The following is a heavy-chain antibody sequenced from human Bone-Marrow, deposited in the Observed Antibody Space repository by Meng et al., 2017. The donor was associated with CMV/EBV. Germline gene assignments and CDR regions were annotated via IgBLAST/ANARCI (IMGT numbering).Heavy chain of an antibody. J-gene: IGHJ3*02. D-gene: IGHD2-2*02. CDR2: IIPIFGTA. V-gene: IGHV1-69*05. CDR3: ARQAGAIVVVPAAIAPYDAFDI. Sequence: SVKVSCKASGYTFTCYYIHWVRQAPGQGLEWMGGIIPIFGTANYAQKFQGRVTITTDESTSTAYMELSSLRSEDTAVYYCARQAGAIVVVPAAIAPYDAFDIWGQGPMVTVSS. CDR1: GYTFTCYY.